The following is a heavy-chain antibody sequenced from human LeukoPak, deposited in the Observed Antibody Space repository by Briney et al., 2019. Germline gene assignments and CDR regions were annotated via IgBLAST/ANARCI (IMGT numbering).Heavy chain of an antibody. J-gene: IGHJ4*02. V-gene: IGHV3-53*01. CDR3: ARDPPGIAASGTYY. CDR1: GFSVSNNY. CDR2: IYSRGGT. D-gene: IGHD6-13*01. Sequence: GGTLRLSCAVSGFSVSNNYMNWVRQAPGKGLEWVSLIYSRGGTSYADSVKGRFTISRDSSKNTLFLQMNSLRVEDTAVYYCARDPPGIAASGTYYWGQGTLVTVSS.